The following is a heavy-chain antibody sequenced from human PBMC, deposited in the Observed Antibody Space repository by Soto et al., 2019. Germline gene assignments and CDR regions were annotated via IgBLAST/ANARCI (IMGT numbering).Heavy chain of an antibody. Sequence: GGSLRLSCAASGFTFSDYYMSWIRQAPGKGLEWVSYISSSGSTIYYADSVKGRFTIPRDNAKNSLYLQMNSLRAEDTAVYYCARGDYDFWSGYHILPYIGMDVWGQGTTVTVSS. CDR3: ARGDYDFWSGYHILPYIGMDV. D-gene: IGHD3-3*01. J-gene: IGHJ6*02. V-gene: IGHV3-11*01. CDR2: ISSSGSTI. CDR1: GFTFSDYY.